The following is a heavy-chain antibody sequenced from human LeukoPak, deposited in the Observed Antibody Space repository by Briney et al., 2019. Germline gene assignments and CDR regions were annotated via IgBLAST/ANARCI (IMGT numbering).Heavy chain of an antibody. J-gene: IGHJ4*02. D-gene: IGHD1-26*01. CDR1: GYIFTSYW. Sequence: GASLKISCQGSGYIFTSYWIGCVRLLPGKGLEWMGIIYPGDSDTRYSPSFQGQVTISADKSISTAYLQWSSLKASDTAMYYCARYSGSYLRSFDYWGQGTLVTVSS. CDR2: IYPGDSDT. CDR3: ARYSGSYLRSFDY. V-gene: IGHV5-51*01.